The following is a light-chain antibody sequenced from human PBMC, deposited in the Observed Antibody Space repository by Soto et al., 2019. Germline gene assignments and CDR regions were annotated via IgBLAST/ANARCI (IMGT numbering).Light chain of an antibody. V-gene: IGLV2-23*02. J-gene: IGLJ2*01. CDR1: SINVEKYNL. Sequence: QSVLTQPASVSGSPGQSVTISCTGSSINVEKYNLVSWYQQRPGKAPTLIIYEVTQRPSGVSSRFSGSKSGNTASLTISGLQAEDEADYSCCSYALGVIPVVFGGGTQLTV. CDR2: EVT. CDR3: CSYALGVIPVV.